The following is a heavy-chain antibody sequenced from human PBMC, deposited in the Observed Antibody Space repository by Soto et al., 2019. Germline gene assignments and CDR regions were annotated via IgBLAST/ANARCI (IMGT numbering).Heavy chain of an antibody. Sequence: GGSLRLSCAASGFTFDDYAMHWVRQAPGKGLEWVSGISWNSGSIGYADSVKGRFTISRDNAKNSLYLQMNSLRAEDTALYYCAKVFRIAVAADAFDIWGQGTMVTVSS. J-gene: IGHJ3*02. CDR2: ISWNSGSI. CDR1: GFTFDDYA. CDR3: AKVFRIAVAADAFDI. D-gene: IGHD6-19*01. V-gene: IGHV3-9*01.